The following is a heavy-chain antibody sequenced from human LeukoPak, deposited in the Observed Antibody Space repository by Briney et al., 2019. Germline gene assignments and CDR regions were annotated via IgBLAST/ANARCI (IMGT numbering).Heavy chain of an antibody. V-gene: IGHV4-61*02. CDR1: GGSISSSSYY. CDR3: ARGPLTTAASYYFDY. D-gene: IGHD4/OR15-4a*01. J-gene: IGHJ4*02. CDR2: IYTSGST. Sequence: PSETLSLTCTVSGGSISSSSYYWGWIRQPAGKGLEWIGRIYTSGSTNYNPSLKSRVTMSVDTSKNQFSLKLSSVTAADTAVYYCARGPLTTAASYYFDYWGQGTLVTVSS.